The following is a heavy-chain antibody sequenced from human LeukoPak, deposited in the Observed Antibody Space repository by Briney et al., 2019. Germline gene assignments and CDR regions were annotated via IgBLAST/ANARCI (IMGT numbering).Heavy chain of an antibody. CDR1: GYTLTELS. CDR2: FDPEDGET. V-gene: IGHV1-24*01. CDR3: ATRGPTEGGEVVVNDAFDI. D-gene: IGHD3-22*01. J-gene: IGHJ3*02. Sequence: GASVKVSCKVSGYTLTELSMHWVRQAPGKGLEWMGGFDPEDGETIYAQKFQGRVTMTEDTSTDTAYMELSSLRSEDTAVYYCATRGPTEGGEVVVNDAFDIWGQGTMVTVSS.